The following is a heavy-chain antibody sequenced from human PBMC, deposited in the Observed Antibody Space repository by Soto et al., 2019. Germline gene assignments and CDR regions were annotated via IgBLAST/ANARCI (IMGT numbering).Heavy chain of an antibody. CDR3: ARDHGYVWGSHRNWLGL. CDR1: RGALSGYS. J-gene: IGHJ5*02. Sequence: PSETLSLTCAVYRGALSGYSWNWIRQPPGKGLEWIGEINYSEDTNPTYNPSLKSRVTISADRTNNQLFLRLTSVTAADTAIYYRARDHGYVWGSHRNWLGLWGQGTPVTVSS. V-gene: IGHV4-34*01. CDR2: INYSEDT. D-gene: IGHD3-16*01.